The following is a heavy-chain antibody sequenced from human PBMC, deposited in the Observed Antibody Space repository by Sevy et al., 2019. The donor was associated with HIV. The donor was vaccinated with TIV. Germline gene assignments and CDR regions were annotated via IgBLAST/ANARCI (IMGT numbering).Heavy chain of an antibody. D-gene: IGHD5-12*01. CDR1: GGSISNSDSY. CDR2: IHYNGGT. V-gene: IGHV4-30-4*02. Sequence: SETLSLTCSVSGGSISNSDSYWSWIRQPPGKGLEWIGYIHYNGGTYYNPFLKSRVAMSVDKSEKQLSLKLGSMTDADTAVYYCASKRGYNHGPFDYWGQGTLVTVSS. J-gene: IGHJ4*02. CDR3: ASKRGYNHGPFDY.